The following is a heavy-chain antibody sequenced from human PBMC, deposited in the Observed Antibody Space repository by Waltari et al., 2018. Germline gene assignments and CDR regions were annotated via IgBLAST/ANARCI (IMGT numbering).Heavy chain of an antibody. CDR2: IIPIFGTA. Sequence: QVQLVQSGAEVKKPGSSVKVSCKASGGTFSSYAISWVRQAPGQGLAWMGGIIPIFGTANYAQKFHGRVTITADESTSTAYMELSSLRSEDTAVYYCARDRAVVVTANPYNYYGMDVWGQGTTVTVSS. V-gene: IGHV1-69*12. D-gene: IGHD2-21*02. CDR3: ARDRAVVVTANPYNYYGMDV. CDR1: GGTFSSYA. J-gene: IGHJ6*02.